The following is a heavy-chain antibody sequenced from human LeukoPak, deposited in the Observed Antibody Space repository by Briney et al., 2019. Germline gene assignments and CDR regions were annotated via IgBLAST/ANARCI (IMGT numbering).Heavy chain of an antibody. J-gene: IGHJ4*02. CDR1: GGSISSSSYY. Sequence: SETLSLTCTVSGGSISSSSYYWGWIRQPPGKGLEWIGSIYYSGSTYYNPSLKSRVTISVDTSKNQFSLKLSSVTAADTAVYYCARESMLGATVMLYYFDYWGQGTLVTVSS. CDR2: IYYSGST. CDR3: ARESMLGATVMLYYFDY. V-gene: IGHV4-39*07. D-gene: IGHD3-10*02.